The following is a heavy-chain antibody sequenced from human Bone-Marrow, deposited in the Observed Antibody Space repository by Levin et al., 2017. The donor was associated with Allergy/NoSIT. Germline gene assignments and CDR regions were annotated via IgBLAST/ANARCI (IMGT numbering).Heavy chain of an antibody. V-gene: IGHV4-34*01. J-gene: IGHJ5*02. CDR2: INHSGST. CDR3: ARGGNSNYVSRIGPNNWFDP. CDR1: GGSFSGYY. D-gene: IGHD4-11*01. Sequence: SQTLSLTCAVYGGSFSGYYWSWIRQPPGKGLEWIGEINHSGSTNYNPSLKSRVTISVDTSKNQFSLKLSSVTAADTAVYYCARGGNSNYVSRIGPNNWFDPWGQGTLVTVSS.